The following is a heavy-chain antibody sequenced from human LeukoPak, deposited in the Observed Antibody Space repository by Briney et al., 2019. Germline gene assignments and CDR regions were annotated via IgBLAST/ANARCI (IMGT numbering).Heavy chain of an antibody. CDR2: INHSGST. V-gene: IGHV4-34*01. D-gene: IGHD6-13*01. CDR1: GGSISSYY. CDR3: ARCRSILLGYSSSWYQAFYFDY. Sequence: SETLSLTCTVSGGSISSYYWSWIRQPAGKGLEWIGEINHSGSTNYNPSLKSRVTISVDTSKNQFSLKLSSVTAADTAVYYCARCRSILLGYSSSWYQAFYFDYWGQGTLVTVSS. J-gene: IGHJ4*02.